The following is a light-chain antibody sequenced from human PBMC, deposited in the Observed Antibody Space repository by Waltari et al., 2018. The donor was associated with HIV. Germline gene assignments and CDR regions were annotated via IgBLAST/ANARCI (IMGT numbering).Light chain of an antibody. CDR1: QDISSY. CDR3: QQYYNDPRT. V-gene: IGKV1-8*01. J-gene: IGKJ1*01. Sequence: AIRMTQSPSSFSASTGDRVTIPCRASQDISSYLAWYQQKPGKAPKLLINAASTLQTGFPSRFNGSVSGTDFTLTISCLQSENFATYYCQQYYNDPRTFGQGTRVEIK. CDR2: AAS.